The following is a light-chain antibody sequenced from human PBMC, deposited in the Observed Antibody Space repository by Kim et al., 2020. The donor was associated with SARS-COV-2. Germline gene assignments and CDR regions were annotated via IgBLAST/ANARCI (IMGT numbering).Light chain of an antibody. CDR1: SSNIGSNF. CDR3: AAWDDSLSGVL. CDR2: RTD. V-gene: IGLV1-47*01. J-gene: IGLJ2*01. Sequence: QSVLTQPPSASGTPGQRVTISCSGTSSNIGSNFVYWYQHLPGAAPKLLLYRTDQRPSGVPDRFYGSKSGASASLAISGLRSEDEADYYCAAWDDSLSGVLFGGGTQLTVL.